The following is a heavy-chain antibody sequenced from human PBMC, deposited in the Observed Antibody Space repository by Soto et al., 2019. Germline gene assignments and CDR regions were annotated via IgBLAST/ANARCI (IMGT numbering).Heavy chain of an antibody. CDR2: FDPEDGET. CDR1: GYTLTEVS. J-gene: IGHJ4*02. Sequence: DSGKVACKVSGYTLTEVSIHWVRQAPGKGLEWMGGFDPEDGETIYAQKFQGRVTMTEDTSTDTAYMELSSLRSEEPAVYYCATLGYYDILLAYRVTLGTYSFDSCRQVTVVTAPS. V-gene: IGHV1-24*01. CDR3: ATLGYYDILLAYRVTLGTYSFDS. D-gene: IGHD3-9*01.